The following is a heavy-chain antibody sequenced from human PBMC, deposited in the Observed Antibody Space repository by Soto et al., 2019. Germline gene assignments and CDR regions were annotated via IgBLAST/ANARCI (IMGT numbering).Heavy chain of an antibody. J-gene: IGHJ6*02. Sequence: ASVKVSCKASGYTFTSYAMHWVRQAPGQRLEWMGWINAGNGNTKYSQKFQGRVTITRDTSASTAYMELSSLRSEDTAVYYCAVTIVDTAMANYYYGMDVWGQGTTVTVSS. CDR3: AVTIVDTAMANYYYGMDV. CDR1: GYTFTSYA. D-gene: IGHD5-18*01. CDR2: INAGNGNT. V-gene: IGHV1-3*01.